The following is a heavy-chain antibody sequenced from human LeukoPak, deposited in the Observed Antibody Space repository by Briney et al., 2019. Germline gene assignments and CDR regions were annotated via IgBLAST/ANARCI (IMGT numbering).Heavy chain of an antibody. CDR1: GFTFGDYA. CDR3: TRDRTVLRYFDWLEDF. J-gene: IGHJ4*02. D-gene: IGHD3-9*01. Sequence: GGSLRLFCTASGFTFGDYAISWVRQAPGKGLEWVGFIRTKVYGGTAEYAASVKGRFTISRDDSTSIAYLQINGLKTEDTAVYYCTRDRTVLRYFDWLEDFWGQGTLVTVSS. V-gene: IGHV3-49*04. CDR2: IRTKVYGGTA.